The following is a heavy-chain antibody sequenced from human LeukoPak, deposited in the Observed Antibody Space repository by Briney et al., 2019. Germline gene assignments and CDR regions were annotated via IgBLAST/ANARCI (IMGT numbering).Heavy chain of an antibody. CDR3: ARVPPYRYSYGPFDY. CDR2: INPNSGGT. V-gene: IGHV1-2*06. Sequence: ASVKVSCKASGYTFTGYYMHWVRQAPGQGLEWMGRINPNSGGTSYAQKFQGRVTMTRDTSISTAYMELSRLRSDDTAVYYCARVPPYRYSYGPFDYWGQGTLVTVSS. D-gene: IGHD5-18*01. J-gene: IGHJ4*02. CDR1: GYTFTGYY.